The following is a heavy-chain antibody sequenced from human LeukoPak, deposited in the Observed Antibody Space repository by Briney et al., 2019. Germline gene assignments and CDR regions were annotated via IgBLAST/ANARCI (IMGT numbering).Heavy chain of an antibody. CDR2: TYYSGST. Sequence: PSETLSLTCTVSGGSISSYYWSWIRQPPGKGLEWVGHTYYSGSTNYNPSLKGRVTISVDLSKNQFSLRLNSVTAADTAVYYCAARVVRATNYFDYWDQGNLVTVSS. V-gene: IGHV4-59*01. CDR1: GGSISSYY. J-gene: IGHJ4*02. D-gene: IGHD1-26*01. CDR3: AARVVRATNYFDY.